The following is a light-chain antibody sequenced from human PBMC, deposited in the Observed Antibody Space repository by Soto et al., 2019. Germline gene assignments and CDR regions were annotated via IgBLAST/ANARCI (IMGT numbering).Light chain of an antibody. CDR3: QQSYSTPPTT. Sequence: DIQLTHSPSSLSASVGDRVTITCRASQSISSYLNWYQQRPGKAPNLLIYATSSLRTGVPSRFRGSRSGADFTLTISNLQPEDFATYYCQQSYSTPPTTFGQGTRLEIK. CDR1: QSISSY. J-gene: IGKJ5*01. CDR2: ATS. V-gene: IGKV1-39*01.